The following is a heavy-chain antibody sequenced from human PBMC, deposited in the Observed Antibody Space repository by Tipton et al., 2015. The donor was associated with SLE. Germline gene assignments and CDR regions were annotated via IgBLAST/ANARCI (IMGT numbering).Heavy chain of an antibody. Sequence: LVQSGAEVKKPGSSVKVSCKASGGSFSNYAIGWVRQAPRQGLEWMGGIIPILDTTTYAQKFLGRVTITTDASTTTTYMELSSLRSEHTAMYYCARRVIPVTVTGGFDYWGQGPLVTVSS. CDR1: GGSFSNYA. V-gene: IGHV1-69*05. D-gene: IGHD2-8*02. CDR3: ARRVIPVTVTGGFDY. CDR2: IIPILDTT. J-gene: IGHJ4*02.